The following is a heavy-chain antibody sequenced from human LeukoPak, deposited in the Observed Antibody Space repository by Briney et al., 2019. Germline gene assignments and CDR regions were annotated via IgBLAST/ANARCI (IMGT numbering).Heavy chain of an antibody. CDR1: GYTFTSYV. J-gene: IGHJ4*02. D-gene: IGHD1-26*01. Sequence: ASVKVSCMASGYTFTSYVISWVRQAPGQGREWMGWISAYNGNTNYAQKLQGRVTMTTATSTSTAYMELSSLRSDDSAVYYCARVSALVGATVYWGQGTLVTVSS. CDR2: ISAYNGNT. CDR3: ARVSALVGATVY. V-gene: IGHV1-18*01.